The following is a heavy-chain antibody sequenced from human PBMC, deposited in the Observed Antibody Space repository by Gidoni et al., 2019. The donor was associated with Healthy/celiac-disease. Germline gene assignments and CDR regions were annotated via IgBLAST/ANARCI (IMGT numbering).Heavy chain of an antibody. J-gene: IGHJ5*02. D-gene: IGHD3-16*01. CDR2: IYPGDSDT. CDR1: GYSFTSYW. V-gene: IGHV5-51*01. CDR3: ASTGGTGRNWFDP. Sequence: EVQLVQSGAEVKKPGASLKISCKGSGYSFTSYWIGWVRQMPGKGLALMWIIYPGDSDTRYRPSFQGQVTISADKSISTAYLQWSSLKASDTAMYYCASTGGTGRNWFDPWGQGTLVTVSS.